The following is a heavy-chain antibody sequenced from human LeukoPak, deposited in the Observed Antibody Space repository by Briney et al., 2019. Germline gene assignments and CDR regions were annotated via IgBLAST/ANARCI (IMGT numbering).Heavy chain of an antibody. CDR1: GYTFTGYY. J-gene: IGHJ6*03. CDR2: INPNSGGT. D-gene: IGHD1-7*01. CDR3: ARDGAAYNWNYFTDRGAYYYYYMDV. V-gene: IGHV1-2*02. Sequence: ASVKVSCKASGYTFTGYYMHWVRQAPGQGLEWMGWINPNSGGTNYAQKFQGRVTMTRDTSISTVYMELSSLRSEDTAVYYCARDGAAYNWNYFTDRGAYYYYYMDVWGKGTTVTVSS.